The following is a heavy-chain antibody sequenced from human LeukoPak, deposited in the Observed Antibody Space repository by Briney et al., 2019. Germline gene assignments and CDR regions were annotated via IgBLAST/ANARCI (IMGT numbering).Heavy chain of an antibody. CDR3: ARGGCINGKGFDY. Sequence: PGGSLRLSCSASGFTISSYSIHWVRQAPGKGLEWVALISYDGNYRKFADSVKGRFTISIDSSKNTLSLQMNSLRPEDTAVYFCARGGCINGKGFDYWGQGTLVTVSS. J-gene: IGHJ4*02. CDR1: GFTISSYS. D-gene: IGHD2-15*01. CDR2: ISYDGNYR. V-gene: IGHV3-30-3*01.